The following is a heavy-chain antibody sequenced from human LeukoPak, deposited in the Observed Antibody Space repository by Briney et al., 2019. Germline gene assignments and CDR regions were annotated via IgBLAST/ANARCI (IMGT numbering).Heavy chain of an antibody. D-gene: IGHD1-26*01. CDR2: ISSSGSTI. CDR1: GFTFSSYE. V-gene: IGHV3-48*03. Sequence: GGSLRLSCAASGFTFSSYEMNWVRQAPGKGLEWVSYISSSGSTIYYADSVKGRFTISRDNAKKSLYLQMNSLRAEDTAVYYCARDWMEGATFEFKGPVDYWGQGTLVTVAS. CDR3: ARDWMEGATFEFKGPVDY. J-gene: IGHJ4*02.